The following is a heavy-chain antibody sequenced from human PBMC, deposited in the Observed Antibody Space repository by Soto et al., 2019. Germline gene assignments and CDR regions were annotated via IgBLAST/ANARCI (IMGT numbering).Heavy chain of an antibody. Sequence: QSGGSLRLSCTASGFTFGDYAMSWVRQAPGKGLEWVGFIRSKAYGGTTEYAASVKGRFTISRDDSKSIAYLQMNSLKTEDTAVYYCTRDAAGAGAAFDYWGQGTLVTVSS. CDR3: TRDAAGAGAAFDY. CDR1: GFTFGDYA. D-gene: IGHD1-26*01. V-gene: IGHV3-49*04. J-gene: IGHJ4*02. CDR2: IRSKAYGGTT.